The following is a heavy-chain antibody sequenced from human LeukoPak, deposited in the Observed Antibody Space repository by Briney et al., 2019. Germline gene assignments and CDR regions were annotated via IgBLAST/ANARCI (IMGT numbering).Heavy chain of an antibody. J-gene: IGHJ1*01. Sequence: SETLSLTCAVSGGSISSSSYYWGWIRQPPGKGLEWIGSIYYSGSTYYNPSLKSRVTISVDTSKNQFSLRLSPVTAADTAVYYCARSTSSSWYLYFQHWGQGTLVTVSS. CDR1: GGSISSSSYY. CDR2: IYYSGST. D-gene: IGHD6-13*01. CDR3: ARSTSSSWYLYFQH. V-gene: IGHV4-39*07.